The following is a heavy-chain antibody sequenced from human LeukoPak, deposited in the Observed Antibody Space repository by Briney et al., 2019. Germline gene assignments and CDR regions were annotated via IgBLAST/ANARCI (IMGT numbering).Heavy chain of an antibody. CDR1: GGSISSYY. CDR2: IYYSGST. J-gene: IGHJ4*02. V-gene: IGHV4-4*07. CDR3: AREGAPVWFGESTDY. Sequence: SETLSLTCTVSGGSISSYYWSWIRQPAGKGLEWIGSIYYSGSTYYNPSLKSRVTISVDTSKNQFSLKLSSVTAADTAVYYCAREGAPVWFGESTDYWGQGTLVTVSS. D-gene: IGHD3-10*01.